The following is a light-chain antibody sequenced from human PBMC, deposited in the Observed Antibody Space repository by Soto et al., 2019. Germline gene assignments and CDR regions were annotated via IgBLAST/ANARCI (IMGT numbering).Light chain of an antibody. J-gene: IGKJ1*01. CDR3: QQYSTFWT. V-gene: IGKV1-5*03. Sequence: DIQMSQSPSTLSASVGDTVTISCRASRGLTRWLAWYQQKPGKAPELLIYETSILQSGVPSRFSAGGSGTDFTLTISGLQPDDIATYYCQQYSTFWTFGQGTRVELK. CDR1: RGLTRW. CDR2: ETS.